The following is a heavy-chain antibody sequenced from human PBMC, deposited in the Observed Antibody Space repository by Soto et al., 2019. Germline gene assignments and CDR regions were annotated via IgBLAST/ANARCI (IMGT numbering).Heavy chain of an antibody. CDR3: ASLNYDILTGYYNRDY. CDR1: GYSFTSYW. J-gene: IGHJ4*02. Sequence: GESLKISCKGSGYSFTSYWISWVRQMPGKGLEWMGRIDPSDSYTNYSPSFQGHVTISADKSISTAYLQWSSLKASDTAMYYWASLNYDILTGYYNRDYWGQGTLVTVSS. D-gene: IGHD3-9*01. CDR2: IDPSDSYT. V-gene: IGHV5-10-1*01.